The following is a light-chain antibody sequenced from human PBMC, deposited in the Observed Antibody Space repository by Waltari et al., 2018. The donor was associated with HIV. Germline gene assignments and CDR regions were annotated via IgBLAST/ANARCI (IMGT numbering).Light chain of an antibody. V-gene: IGKV3-15*01. Sequence: EVVMTQSPATLLESPGQTANLSCRASRSVGSSLAWYHQKPGRGPRLLIYGASSRASDVPPTFSGSGAGTDFSLSISSLRSDDLGIYYCQQYNTWPLTFGRGTTVEIK. J-gene: IGKJ1*01. CDR1: RSVGSS. CDR2: GAS. CDR3: QQYNTWPLT.